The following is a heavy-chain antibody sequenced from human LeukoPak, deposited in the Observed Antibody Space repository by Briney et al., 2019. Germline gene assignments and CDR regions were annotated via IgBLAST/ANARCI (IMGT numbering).Heavy chain of an antibody. CDR2: IYSGGST. CDR1: GFTVSSNY. J-gene: IGHJ6*04. CDR3: ARDQPRYYYDSSGYYYPYYYYYGMDV. V-gene: IGHV3-53*01. D-gene: IGHD3-22*01. Sequence: GGSLRLSCAASGFTVSSNYMSWVRQAPGKGLEWVSVIYSGGSTYYADSVKGRFTISRDNSKNTLYLQMNSLRAEDTAVYYCARDQPRYYYDSSGYYYPYYYYYGMDVWGKGTTVTVSS.